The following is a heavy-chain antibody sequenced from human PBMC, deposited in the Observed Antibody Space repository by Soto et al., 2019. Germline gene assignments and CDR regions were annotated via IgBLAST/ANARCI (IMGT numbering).Heavy chain of an antibody. Sequence: AACRVRVYSSVIGWARKKQGKGLEWVSAISGSGGSTYYADSVKGRFTISRDNSKNTLYLQMNSLRAEDTAVYYCAKDSRDVGLDFYYYYYMDVWGKGTTVTVSS. CDR3: AKDSRDVGLDFYYYYYMDV. CDR2: ISGSGGST. J-gene: IGHJ6*03. V-gene: IGHV3-23*01. D-gene: IGHD1-26*01. CDR1: RVRVYSSV.